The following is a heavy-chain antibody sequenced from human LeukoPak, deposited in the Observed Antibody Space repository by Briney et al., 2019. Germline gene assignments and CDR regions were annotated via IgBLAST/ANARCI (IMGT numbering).Heavy chain of an antibody. CDR3: ARAVPAAMVYYYGMDV. J-gene: IGHJ6*02. D-gene: IGHD2-2*01. Sequence: SETLSLTCTVSGGSISSYYWSWIRQPPGKGLEWIGYIYYSGSTNYNPSLKSRVTISVDTSKNQFSLKLSSVTAADTAVYYCARAVPAAMVYYYGMDVWGQGTMVTVSS. CDR2: IYYSGST. CDR1: GGSISSYY. V-gene: IGHV4-59*01.